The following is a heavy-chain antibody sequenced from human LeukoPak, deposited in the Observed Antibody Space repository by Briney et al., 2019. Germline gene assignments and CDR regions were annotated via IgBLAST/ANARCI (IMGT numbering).Heavy chain of an antibody. V-gene: IGHV3-64D*06. CDR1: GFTFSTYA. J-gene: IGHJ5*02. CDR2: IISNGGST. D-gene: IGHD3-10*01. Sequence: QSGGSLRLSCSASGFTFSTYAMQGVGQAPGKGREYVSAIISNGGSTYYADSVKGRFTISRDNSKNTLYLQMSRLRAEDTAVYYCVKDQNYYGWFDPWGQGTLVTVSS. CDR3: VKDQNYYGWFDP.